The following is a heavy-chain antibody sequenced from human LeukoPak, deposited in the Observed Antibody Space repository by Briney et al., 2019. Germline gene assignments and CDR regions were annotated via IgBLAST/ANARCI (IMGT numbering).Heavy chain of an antibody. CDR3: ARGPPNDY. J-gene: IGHJ4*02. CDR1: GFAFSSYW. V-gene: IGHV3-7*01. CDR2: IKPDGSEK. Sequence: GGSLRLSCAASGFAFSSYWMSWVRQAPGKGLEWVASIKPDGSEKYVVDSLKGRFTISRDNAKNSLYLQMNSLRVEDTAVYYCARGPPNDYRGKGTRATVPS.